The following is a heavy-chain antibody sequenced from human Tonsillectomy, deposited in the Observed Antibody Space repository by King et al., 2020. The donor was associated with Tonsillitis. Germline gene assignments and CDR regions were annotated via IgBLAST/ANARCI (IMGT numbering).Heavy chain of an antibody. CDR2: IYTSGST. D-gene: IGHD2-15*01. V-gene: IGHV4-4*07. Sequence: MPLQESGPGLVKPSETLSLTCTVSGGSISSYYWSWIRQPAGKGLEWIGRIYTSGSTNYNPSLKSRVTMSVDTSKNQFSLKLSSVTAADTAVYYCARVRYCSGGSCYYMDVWGKGTTVTVSS. CDR1: GGSISSYY. J-gene: IGHJ6*03. CDR3: ARVRYCSGGSCYYMDV.